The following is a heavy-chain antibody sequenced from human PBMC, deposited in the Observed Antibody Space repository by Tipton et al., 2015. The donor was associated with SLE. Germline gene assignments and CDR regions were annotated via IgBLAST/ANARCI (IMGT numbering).Heavy chain of an antibody. CDR1: GFTFSTYS. J-gene: IGHJ4*02. Sequence: SLRLSCAASGFTFSTYSMNWVRQAPGKGLEWVSYISGSGGSTYYADSVKGRFTISRDNSKNTLYLQMNSLRAEDTAVYYCAKDQWLYYYDSSGYYYFDYWGQGTLVTVSS. V-gene: IGHV3-23*01. CDR2: ISGSGGST. CDR3: AKDQWLYYYDSSGYYYFDY. D-gene: IGHD3-22*01.